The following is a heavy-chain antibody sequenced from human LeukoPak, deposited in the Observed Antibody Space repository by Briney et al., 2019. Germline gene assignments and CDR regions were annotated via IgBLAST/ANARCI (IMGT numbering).Heavy chain of an antibody. D-gene: IGHD3-22*01. CDR3: ARGYDSSGYHFDY. J-gene: IGHJ4*02. V-gene: IGHV4-34*01. CDR2: INHSGST. CDR1: GGSFSGYY. Sequence: SETLSLTCAVYGGSFSGYYWSWIRQPPGKGLEWIGEINHSGSTNYNPSLKSRVTISVDTSKNQFSLKLSSETAADTAVYYCARGYDSSGYHFDYWGQGTLVTVSS.